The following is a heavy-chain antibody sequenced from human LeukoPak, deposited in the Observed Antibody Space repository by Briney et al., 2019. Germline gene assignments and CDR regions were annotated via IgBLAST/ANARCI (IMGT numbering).Heavy chain of an antibody. Sequence: PSETLSLTCTVSGGSISSYYWSWIRQPPGQGLEWIGYIYYSGSTNYNPSLKSRVTISVDTSKNQFSLKLSSVTAADTAVYYCARQSSSWYEGPFDHWGQGTLVTVSS. CDR1: GGSISSYY. CDR3: ARQSSSWYEGPFDH. J-gene: IGHJ4*02. V-gene: IGHV4-59*08. CDR2: IYYSGST. D-gene: IGHD6-13*01.